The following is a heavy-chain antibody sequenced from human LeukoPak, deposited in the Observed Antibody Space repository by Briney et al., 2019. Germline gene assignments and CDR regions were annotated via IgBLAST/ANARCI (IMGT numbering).Heavy chain of an antibody. D-gene: IGHD2-2*01. V-gene: IGHV1-2*02. CDR2: INPNSGGT. CDR1: GYTFTGYY. CDR3: ARGVRRDVVPAAIRPPDY. J-gene: IGHJ4*02. Sequence: ASVKVSCKASGYTFTGYYMHWVRQAPGQGLEWMGWINPNSGGTNYAQKFQGRVTMTRDTSISTAYMELSRLRSDDTAVYYCARGVRRDVVPAAIRPPDYWGQGTLVTVSS.